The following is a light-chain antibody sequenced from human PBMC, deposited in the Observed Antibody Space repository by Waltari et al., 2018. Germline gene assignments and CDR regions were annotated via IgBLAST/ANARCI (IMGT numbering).Light chain of an antibody. CDR3: QQYNNWPLT. CDR1: QSVSNN. CDR2: GAS. V-gene: IGKV3-15*01. J-gene: IGKJ4*01. Sequence: EIVMTQSPATLSVSQGERATLSCRASQSVSNNLAWYQQKPGQAPRLLVYGASTRATGFPARFSGSGSGTEFTLTISSLQSEDFAIYYCQQYNNWPLTFGGGTNVEIK.